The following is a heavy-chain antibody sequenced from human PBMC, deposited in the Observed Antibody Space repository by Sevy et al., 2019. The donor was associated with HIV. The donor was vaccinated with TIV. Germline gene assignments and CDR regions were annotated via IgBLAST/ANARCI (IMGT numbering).Heavy chain of an antibody. J-gene: IGHJ4*02. Sequence: ASVKVSCKASGYTFTGYYMHWVRQAPGQGLEWMGRINPNSGGTNYAQKFQGRVTMTRDTSISTAYMELSRLRSDDTALYYCARGEITMVRGVFVAYTDHYFVYWGQGTLVTVSS. CDR2: INPNSGGT. CDR3: ARGEITMVRGVFVAYTDHYFVY. V-gene: IGHV1-2*06. CDR1: GYTFTGYY. D-gene: IGHD3-10*01.